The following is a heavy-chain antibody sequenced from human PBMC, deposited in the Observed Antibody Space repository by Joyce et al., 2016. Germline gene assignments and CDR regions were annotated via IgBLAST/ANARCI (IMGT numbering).Heavy chain of an antibody. D-gene: IGHD3-10*01. V-gene: IGHV4-59*01. Sequence: QVQLQESGPGLVKPSETLSLTGTVSSGSIITYYWSWIRQPPGKEIELIGYIYNFGSTDYNPSLKNRVTISVDTSKNQFSLRVNTVTAADTGIYYCARAYNSGAIDIWGQGTLVTVSS. CDR2: IYNFGST. J-gene: IGHJ4*02. CDR1: SGSIITYY. CDR3: ARAYNSGAIDI.